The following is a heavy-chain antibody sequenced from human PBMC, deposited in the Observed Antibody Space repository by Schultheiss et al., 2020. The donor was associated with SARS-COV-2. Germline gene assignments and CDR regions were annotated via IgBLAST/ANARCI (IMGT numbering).Heavy chain of an antibody. CDR1: GFTFSSYA. D-gene: IGHD5-24*01. J-gene: IGHJ4*02. V-gene: IGHV3-23*01. Sequence: GGSLRLSCEASGFTFSSYAMHWVRQAPGKGLEWVSAISGSGGSTYYADSVKGRFTISRDNSKNTLYLQMNSLRAEDTAVYYCARDGYSQYYFDYWGQGTLVTVSS. CDR3: ARDGYSQYYFDY. CDR2: ISGSGGST.